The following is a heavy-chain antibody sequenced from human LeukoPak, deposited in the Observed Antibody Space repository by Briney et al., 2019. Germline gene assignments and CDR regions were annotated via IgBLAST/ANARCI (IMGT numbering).Heavy chain of an antibody. CDR2: ISPAGDT. J-gene: IGHJ4*02. CDR1: GFTFSSYD. D-gene: IGHD6-19*01. V-gene: IGHV3-13*01. CDR3: ARAVSSGWYGD. Sequence: GGSLRLSCAASGFTFSSYDMHWVRQATGKGLEWVSAISPAGDTYYPGSVKGRFTISRENAKNSLYLQMNSLRAGDTAVYYCARAVSSGWYGDWGQGTLVTVSS.